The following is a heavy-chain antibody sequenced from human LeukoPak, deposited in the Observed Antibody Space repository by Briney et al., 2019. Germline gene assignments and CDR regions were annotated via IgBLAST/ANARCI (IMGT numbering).Heavy chain of an antibody. V-gene: IGHV3-74*01. Sequence: GGSLRLSCSASGFTYSAYWMHWVRQAPGKGLVWVSYVDNDGRGTAYVDSVKGRFTISRDNAKNTVYPQMNSLRVDDTAVYYCARDGSGSIDLDHWGQGTLVTVSS. CDR1: GFTYSAYW. CDR3: ARDGSGSIDLDH. CDR2: VDNDGRGT. J-gene: IGHJ4*02. D-gene: IGHD3-3*01.